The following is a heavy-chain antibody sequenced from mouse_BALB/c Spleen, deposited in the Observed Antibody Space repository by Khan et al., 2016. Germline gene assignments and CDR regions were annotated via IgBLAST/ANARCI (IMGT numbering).Heavy chain of an antibody. CDR1: GYDFSRYW. J-gene: IGHJ3*01. CDR2: INPDSSTI. D-gene: IGHD1-1*01. V-gene: IGHV4-1*02. Sequence: EVKLLESGGGLVQPGGSLKLSCAASGYDFSRYWMSWVRQAPGKGLEWIGEINPDSSTINYTPSLKDKFIISRDNAKNTLYLQMSKVRSEDTALYYCARLGYYGGFAYWGQGTLVTVSA. CDR3: ARLGYYGGFAY.